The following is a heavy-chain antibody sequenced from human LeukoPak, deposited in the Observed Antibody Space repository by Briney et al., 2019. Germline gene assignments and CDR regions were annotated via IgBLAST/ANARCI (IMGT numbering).Heavy chain of an antibody. Sequence: PSETLSLTCTVSGGSISSYYWSCIRQPAGKGLEWIGRIYTSGSTNYNPSLKSRVTMSVDTSKNQFSLKLCSVTAADTAVYYCAHYYDSRGVGAFDIWGQGTMVTVSS. V-gene: IGHV4-4*07. J-gene: IGHJ3*02. CDR2: IYTSGST. D-gene: IGHD3-22*01. CDR1: GGSISSYY. CDR3: AHYYDSRGVGAFDI.